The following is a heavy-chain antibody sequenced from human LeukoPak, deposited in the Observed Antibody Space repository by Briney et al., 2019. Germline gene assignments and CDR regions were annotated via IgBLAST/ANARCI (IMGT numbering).Heavy chain of an antibody. Sequence: ASVNVSCKASGYTFTSYDINWVRQAPGQGLEWMGWMNPNSGNTGYARKFQGRVTMTRNTSISTAYMELSSLRSEDTAVYYCARGGRYDYVWGSYHLGDYWGQGTLVTVSS. V-gene: IGHV1-8*01. CDR3: ARGGRYDYVWGSYHLGDY. D-gene: IGHD3-16*02. CDR2: MNPNSGNT. CDR1: GYTFTSYD. J-gene: IGHJ4*02.